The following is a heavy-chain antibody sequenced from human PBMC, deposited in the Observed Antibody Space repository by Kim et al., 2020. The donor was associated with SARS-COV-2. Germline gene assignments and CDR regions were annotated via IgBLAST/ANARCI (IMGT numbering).Heavy chain of an antibody. Sequence: SETLSLTCTVSGGSISSGSYYWSWIRQPAGKGLEWIGRIYTSGSTNYNPSLKSRVTISVDTSKNQFSLKLSSVTAADTAVYYCAGHPDIYYYGSGSHPTGVWFDPWGQGTLVTVSS. J-gene: IGHJ5*02. V-gene: IGHV4-61*02. CDR2: IYTSGST. CDR1: GGSISSGSYY. D-gene: IGHD3-10*01. CDR3: AGHPDIYYYGSGSHPTGVWFDP.